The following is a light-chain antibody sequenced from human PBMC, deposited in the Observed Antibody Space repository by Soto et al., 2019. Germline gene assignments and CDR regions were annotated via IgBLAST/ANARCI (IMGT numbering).Light chain of an antibody. CDR3: QSYDSSLSGSV. CDR1: SSNIGAGYD. CDR2: GNS. V-gene: IGLV1-40*01. Sequence: QSVLTQPPSVSGAPGPRVTISGTGSSSNIGAGYDVHWYQQLPGTAPKLLIYGNSNRPSGVPDRFSGSKSGTSASLAITGLQAEDEADYYCQSYDSSLSGSVFGGGTKVTVL. J-gene: IGLJ2*01.